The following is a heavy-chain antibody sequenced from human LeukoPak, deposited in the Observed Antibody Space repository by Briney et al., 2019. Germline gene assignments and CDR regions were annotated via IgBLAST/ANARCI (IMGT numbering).Heavy chain of an antibody. V-gene: IGHV3-7*01. CDR1: GFTFSSYA. CDR3: ARDRSLDY. Sequence: GGSLRLSCAASGFTFSSYAMHWVRQAPGKGLEWVANIKQDGNEKYYVDSVKGRFIISRDNAKNSLYLQMSSLRAEDTAVYYCARDRSLDYWGQGTLVTVSS. J-gene: IGHJ4*02. CDR2: IKQDGNEK. D-gene: IGHD2-15*01.